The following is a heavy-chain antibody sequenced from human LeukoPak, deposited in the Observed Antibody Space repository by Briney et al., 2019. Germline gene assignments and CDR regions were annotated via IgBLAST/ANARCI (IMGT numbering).Heavy chain of an antibody. CDR3: ARGYSGSYGRFDY. J-gene: IGHJ4*02. V-gene: IGHV4-30-2*01. CDR1: GGSISGGGYS. D-gene: IGHD1-26*01. CDR2: IYHSGST. Sequence: SETLSLTCAVSGGSISGGGYSWSWIRQPPGKGLEWIGYIYHSGSTYYNPSLKSRVTISVDRSKNQFSLKLTSVTAADTAVYYCARGYSGSYGRFDYWGQGTLVTVSS.